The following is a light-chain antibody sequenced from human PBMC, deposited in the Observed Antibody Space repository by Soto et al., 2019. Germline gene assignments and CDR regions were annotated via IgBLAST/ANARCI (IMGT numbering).Light chain of an antibody. CDR1: QSIDRW. CDR2: KAS. V-gene: IGKV1-5*03. J-gene: IGKJ1*01. CDR3: QQYKSYPWT. Sequence: DIQMTQSPSTLSASVGDRVTITFRATQSIDRWLAWYQQKPGKAPNLLIYKASTLESGVPSRFSGTGSGTEFTLTISSLQPDDFTTYYCQQYKSYPWTFGQGTKVDIK.